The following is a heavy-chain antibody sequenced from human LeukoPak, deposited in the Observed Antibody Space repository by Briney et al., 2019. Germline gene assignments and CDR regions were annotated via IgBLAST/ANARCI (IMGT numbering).Heavy chain of an antibody. CDR3: ARARGAVAIEY. CDR1: GGSISSSSYY. Sequence: SETLSLTCTVSGGSISSSSYYWGWIRQPPGKGLEWIGSIYYGGSTYYNPSLKSRVTISVDTSKNQFSLKLTSATAADTAVYYCARARGAVAIEYWDQGTLVTVSS. J-gene: IGHJ4*02. V-gene: IGHV4-39*07. D-gene: IGHD6-19*01. CDR2: IYYGGST.